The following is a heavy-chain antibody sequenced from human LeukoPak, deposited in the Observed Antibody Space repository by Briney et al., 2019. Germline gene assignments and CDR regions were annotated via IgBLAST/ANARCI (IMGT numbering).Heavy chain of an antibody. J-gene: IGHJ4*02. CDR3: ARGSYGYD. CDR1: GYTFTDYY. V-gene: IGHV1-2*02. CDR2: INPNPNGGGT. Sequence: GASVKVSCKASGYTFTDYYMHWVRQAPGQGLEWVGWINPNPNGGGTNYAQKFQGRVTMTRDTSIKTAYMELSSLRSDDTAVYYCARGSYGYDWGQGTLVTVSS. D-gene: IGHD1-26*01.